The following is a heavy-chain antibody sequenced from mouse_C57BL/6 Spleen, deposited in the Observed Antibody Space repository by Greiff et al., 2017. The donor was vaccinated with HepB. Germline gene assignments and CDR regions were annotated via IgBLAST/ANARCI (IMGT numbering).Heavy chain of an antibody. CDR2: IDPSDSYT. V-gene: IGHV1-69*01. CDR3: ARLGSSFPYFDY. D-gene: IGHD1-1*01. Sequence: QVQLQQPGAELVMPGASVKLSCKASGYTFTSYWMHWVKQRPGQGLEWIGEIDPSDSYTNYNQKFKGKSTLTVDKSSSTAYMQHSSLTSEDSAVYYCARLGSSFPYFDYWGQGTTLTVSS. J-gene: IGHJ2*01. CDR1: GYTFTSYW.